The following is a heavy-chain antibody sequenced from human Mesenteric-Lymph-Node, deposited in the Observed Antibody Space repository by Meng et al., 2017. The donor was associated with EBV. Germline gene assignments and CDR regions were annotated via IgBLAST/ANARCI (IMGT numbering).Heavy chain of an antibody. Sequence: QGQVGQSGSEVKWPGSSVKVSCKASGGIFSSYAISWVRPAPGQGLEWMGWINTNTGNPTYAQGFTGRFVFSLDTSVSTAYLQISSLKAEDTAVYYCATSIAVAGTFDYWGQGTLVTVSS. D-gene: IGHD6-19*01. V-gene: IGHV7-4-1*02. CDR3: ATSIAVAGTFDY. J-gene: IGHJ4*02. CDR1: GGIFSSYA. CDR2: INTNTGNP.